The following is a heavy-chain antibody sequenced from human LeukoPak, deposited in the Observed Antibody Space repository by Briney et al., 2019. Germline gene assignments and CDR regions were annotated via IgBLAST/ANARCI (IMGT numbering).Heavy chain of an antibody. Sequence: SVKASFKASVGTFISYAISWVRQAPGQGLEWMGGIIHIFGTANYAQKFQGRVTITADESTSTAYMELSSLRSEDTAVYYCAREIGASVQPRLVAFDIWGQGTMVTVSS. CDR3: AREIGASVQPRLVAFDI. CDR2: IIHIFGTA. D-gene: IGHD3-16*01. CDR1: VGTFISYA. J-gene: IGHJ3*02. V-gene: IGHV1-69*13.